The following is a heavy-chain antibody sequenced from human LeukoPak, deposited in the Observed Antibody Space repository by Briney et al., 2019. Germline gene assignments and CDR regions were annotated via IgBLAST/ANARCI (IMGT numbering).Heavy chain of an antibody. Sequence: GGSLRLSCAASGFTFTTYWMDWVRQAPGKGLEWVGNINQDGSMKNYVDSVRGRFTISRDNAQNSVYLQMNTLRVEDTAVYYCTTVFVFWGQGTLVTASS. CDR2: INQDGSMK. V-gene: IGHV3-7*01. CDR1: GFTFTTYW. D-gene: IGHD3-3*01. CDR3: TTVFVF. J-gene: IGHJ4*02.